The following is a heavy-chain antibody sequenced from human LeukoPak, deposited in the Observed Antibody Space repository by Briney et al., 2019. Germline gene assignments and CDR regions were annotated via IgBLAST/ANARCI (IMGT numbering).Heavy chain of an antibody. CDR2: IIPIFGTA. CDR3: ARAGDSGSYGSDY. J-gene: IGHJ4*02. V-gene: IGHV1-69*13. D-gene: IGHD1-26*01. Sequence: ASVKVSCKASGGTFSSYAISWVRQAPGQGLEWMGGIIPIFGTANYAQKFQGRVTITADESTSTAYMELSSLRSEDTAVYYCARAGDSGSYGSDYWGQGTLVTVSS. CDR1: GGTFSSYA.